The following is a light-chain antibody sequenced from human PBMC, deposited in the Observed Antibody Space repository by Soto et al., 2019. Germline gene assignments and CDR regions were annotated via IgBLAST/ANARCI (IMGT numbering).Light chain of an antibody. V-gene: IGKV3-11*01. CDR1: QSVSSTY. CDR2: GAS. CDR3: QQRSNWPPSKT. Sequence: IVLTQSPGTLSLSTGERATLSCRASQSVSSTYVAWYQQKSGQAPRLLIYGASNRPTDIPARFSGSGSGTDFTLTISSLEPEDFAVYYCQQRSNWPPSKTFGQGTKVDIK. J-gene: IGKJ1*01.